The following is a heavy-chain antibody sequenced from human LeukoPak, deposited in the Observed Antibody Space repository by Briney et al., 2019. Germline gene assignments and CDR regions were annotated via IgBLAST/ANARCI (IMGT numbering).Heavy chain of an antibody. CDR2: ISGSAGGT. D-gene: IGHD5-12*01. CDR3: AKSGYPGYYYMDV. J-gene: IGHJ6*03. Sequence: AGTLRLSCAASGGSFSNSGMSWVRQAPGKGLEWVSSISGSAGGTYYADSLKGRFSGGSTYYADSVKGRFTISRDNTKNTLYLQMNSLSAEDTAVYYCAKSGYPGYYYMDVWGKGTTVTIS. V-gene: IGHV3-23*01. CDR1: GGSFSNSG.